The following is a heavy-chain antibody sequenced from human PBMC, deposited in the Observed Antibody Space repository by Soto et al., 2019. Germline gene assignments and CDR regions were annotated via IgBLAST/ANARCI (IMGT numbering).Heavy chain of an antibody. J-gene: IGHJ6*02. CDR2: INHSGTI. V-gene: IGHV4-34*01. D-gene: IGHD2-21*02. CDR3: ARADRTLVTSYSLDV. Sequence: SETLSLTCAVYGVSFSGYYWTWIRQPPGKGLEWIGEINHSGTINFNPSLKSRLTISLDTSKKHFSLKLSSVTDADTAAYYCARADRTLVTSYSLDVWGQGTTVTV. CDR1: GVSFSGYY.